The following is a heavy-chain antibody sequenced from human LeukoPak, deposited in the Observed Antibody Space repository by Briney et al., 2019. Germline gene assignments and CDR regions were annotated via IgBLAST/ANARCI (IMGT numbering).Heavy chain of an antibody. Sequence: SETLSLTCTVSAGSISSYYWTWIRQTPGKGLDWIGYIHYTGSTNYNPSLKSRVTISVDTSKSQFSLELTSVTAADTAVYYCAGGPAVTTNDYWGQGTLVTVFS. CDR1: AGSISSYY. V-gene: IGHV4-59*01. CDR3: AGGPAVTTNDY. D-gene: IGHD4-17*01. J-gene: IGHJ4*02. CDR2: IHYTGST.